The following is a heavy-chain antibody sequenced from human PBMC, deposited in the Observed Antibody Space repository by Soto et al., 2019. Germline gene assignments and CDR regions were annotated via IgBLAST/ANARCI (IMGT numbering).Heavy chain of an antibody. J-gene: IGHJ4*02. CDR3: GKRPASLVCFDY. D-gene: IGHD2-2*01. CDR1: GFTFSNYD. V-gene: IGHV3-23*01. CDR2: ISGGGGRI. Sequence: EVQLLESGGGLVQPGGSLRLSCAASGFTFSNYDMSWVRQAPGKGLEWVSTISGGGGRIYYADSVKGRFTISRDNSKNTLEMQMNSLGAEDTGVFFRGKRPASLVCFDYWGQGTLVTVSS.